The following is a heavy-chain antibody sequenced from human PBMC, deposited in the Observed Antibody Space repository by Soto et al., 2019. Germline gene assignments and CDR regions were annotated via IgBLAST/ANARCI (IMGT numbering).Heavy chain of an antibody. CDR2: IIPILGIT. CDR1: GGTFSNYT. V-gene: IGHV1-69*02. Sequence: QVQLVQSGAEVKRPGSSVKVSCKASGGTFSNYTSSWVRQAPGQGLEWMGRIIPILGITDYAQKFQGRVTITADKSTTTAYMEVNSLRSEDTAVYYCASPRVATISNFDSWGQGTLVTVTS. D-gene: IGHD5-12*01. J-gene: IGHJ4*02. CDR3: ASPRVATISNFDS.